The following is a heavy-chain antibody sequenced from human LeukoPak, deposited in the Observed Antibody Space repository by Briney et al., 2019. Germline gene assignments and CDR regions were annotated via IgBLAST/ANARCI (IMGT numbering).Heavy chain of an antibody. V-gene: IGHV4-61*08. Sequence: SETLSLTCTVYGGSVSSGGYYWSWIRQPPGKGLEWIGYVYYTGSTNYNPSLKSRVTISVATSKNQFSLKLYSATAADTAIYYCARLQGLGEVSPYFDHWGQGNLVSVSS. CDR3: ARLQGLGEVSPYFDH. CDR2: VYYTGST. CDR1: GGSVSSGGYY. D-gene: IGHD3-16*02. J-gene: IGHJ4*02.